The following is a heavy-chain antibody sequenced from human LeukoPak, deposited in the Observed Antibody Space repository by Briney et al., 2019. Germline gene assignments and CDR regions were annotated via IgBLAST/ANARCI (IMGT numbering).Heavy chain of an antibody. CDR2: ISAYNGST. CDR3: ARDGWPVAGTAPTLDY. Sequence: GASVKVSCKASGYTFTSYGISWVRQAPGQGLEWMGWISAYNGSTNYAQKLQGRVTMTTDTSTSTAYMELRSLRSDDTAVYYCARDGWPVAGTAPTLDYWGQGTLVTVSS. J-gene: IGHJ4*02. D-gene: IGHD6-19*01. V-gene: IGHV1-18*01. CDR1: GYTFTSYG.